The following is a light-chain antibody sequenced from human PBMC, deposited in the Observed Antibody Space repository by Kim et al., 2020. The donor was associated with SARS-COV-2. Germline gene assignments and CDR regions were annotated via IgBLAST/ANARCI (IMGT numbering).Light chain of an antibody. Sequence: WSTGESASLSCRASHIFSGSHLAWYQQKPGQAPRLLIYAASRRATGIPDRVSGSGSGTDFTLTISRLEPEDFAVYYCQQYDSSPYSFGLGTKLEI. CDR2: AAS. V-gene: IGKV3-20*01. CDR3: QQYDSSPYS. J-gene: IGKJ2*03. CDR1: HIFSGSH.